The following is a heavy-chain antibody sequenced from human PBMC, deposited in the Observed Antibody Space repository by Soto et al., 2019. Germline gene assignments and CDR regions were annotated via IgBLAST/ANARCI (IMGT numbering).Heavy chain of an antibody. J-gene: IGHJ5*02. CDR1: GFTFSSYA. CDR3: ARDLIAAAGSLPGADWFDP. CDR2: ISYDGSNK. D-gene: IGHD6-13*01. Sequence: SGGSLRLSCAASGFTFSSYAMHWVRQAPGKGLEWVAVISYDGSNKYYADSVKGRFTISRDNSKNTLYLQMDSLRAEDTAVYYCARDLIAAAGSLPGADWFDPWGQGTLVTVSS. V-gene: IGHV3-30-3*01.